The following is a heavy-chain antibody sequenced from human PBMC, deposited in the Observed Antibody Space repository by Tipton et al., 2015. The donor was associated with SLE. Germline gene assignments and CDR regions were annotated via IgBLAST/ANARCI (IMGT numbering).Heavy chain of an antibody. J-gene: IGHJ4*02. Sequence: PRLSCAASGFTFNNYAMSWVRQAPGKGLEWVSVIYSGGSTYYADSVKGRFTISRDNAKNTVHLHMNSLRADDTAIYYCIRERIAVATFDDWGQGTLVAASS. CDR2: IYSGGST. V-gene: IGHV3-23*03. D-gene: IGHD6-19*01. CDR3: IRERIAVATFDD. CDR1: GFTFNNYA.